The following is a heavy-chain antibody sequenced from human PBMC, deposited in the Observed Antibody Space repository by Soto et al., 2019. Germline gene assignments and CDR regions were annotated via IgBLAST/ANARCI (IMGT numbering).Heavy chain of an antibody. Sequence: GGSLRLSCAASGFTFSTYVMNWVRQATGQGLEWVSSILGGGASTYYADSVRGRFTISRDNSKNTLYLQMNSLRAEDTAVYYCARFNWNYVLYYYGMDVWGQGTTVTVSS. CDR2: ILGGGAST. V-gene: IGHV3-23*01. CDR3: ARFNWNYVLYYYGMDV. J-gene: IGHJ6*02. CDR1: GFTFSTYV. D-gene: IGHD1-7*01.